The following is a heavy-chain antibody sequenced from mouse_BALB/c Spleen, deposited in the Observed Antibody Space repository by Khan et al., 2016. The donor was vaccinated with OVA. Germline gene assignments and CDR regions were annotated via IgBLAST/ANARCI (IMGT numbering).Heavy chain of an antibody. Sequence: DLVKPGASVKLSCRAAGYTFTSYWINWIKQRPGQGLEWIGRVSPGSGSPYYNEMFKGKATVTVDKSSSTAYIQLNSLSSEDSAVYFCTRSNYDGNSLNAMDYWGQGTSVTVSS. CDR1: GYTFTSYW. J-gene: IGHJ4*01. CDR2: VSPGSGSP. CDR3: TRSNYDGNSLNAMDY. D-gene: IGHD1-1*01. V-gene: IGHV1S41*01.